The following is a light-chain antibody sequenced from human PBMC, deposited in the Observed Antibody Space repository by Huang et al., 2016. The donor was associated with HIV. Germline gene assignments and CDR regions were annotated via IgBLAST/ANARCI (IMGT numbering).Light chain of an antibody. V-gene: IGKV3-20*01. CDR1: QSVRSSS. J-gene: IGKJ5*01. CDR3: QQYGSSPIT. CDR2: DAS. Sequence: DIVLTQSPGTLSLSPGERATLSCRTSQSVRSSSLAWYQQKPGQTPRLLIYDASTRATGIPHRFSGSGSGTDFTLTISRLEPEDFAVYYCQQYGSSPITFGQGTRLEIK.